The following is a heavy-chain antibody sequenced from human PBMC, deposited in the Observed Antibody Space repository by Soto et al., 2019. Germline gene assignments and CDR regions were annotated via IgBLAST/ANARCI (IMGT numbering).Heavy chain of an antibody. D-gene: IGHD2-21*01. Sequence: GGSLRLSCAASGFTFSSYAMHWVRQAPGKGLEWVAVISYDGSNKYYADSVKGRFTISRDNSKNTLYLQMNSLRAEDTAVYYCARGDDSKSPFDPWGQGTLVTVS. V-gene: IGHV3-30-3*01. CDR3: ARGDDSKSPFDP. CDR2: ISYDGSNK. J-gene: IGHJ5*02. CDR1: GFTFSSYA.